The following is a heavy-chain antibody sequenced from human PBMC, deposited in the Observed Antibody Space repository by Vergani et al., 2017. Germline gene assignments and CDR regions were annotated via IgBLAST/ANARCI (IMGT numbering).Heavy chain of an antibody. CDR1: GFTFNHYA. Sequence: EVQLLESGGELVQPGGSLRLSCAASGFTFNHYAMHWVRQAPGKGLEWVSGISGSGGSTYYAGSVKGRFSISRDSSKNTLYQQMSSLKVEDTGVYYCAREMSNEGFNYWGQGARVTVA. CDR2: ISGSGGST. V-gene: IGHV3-23*01. CDR3: AREMSNEGFNY. D-gene: IGHD4-11*01. J-gene: IGHJ4*02.